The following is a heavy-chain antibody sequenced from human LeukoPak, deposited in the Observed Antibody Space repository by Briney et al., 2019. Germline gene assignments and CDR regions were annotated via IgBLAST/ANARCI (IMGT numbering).Heavy chain of an antibody. Sequence: GGSLRLSCAASGFTFSSYAMHWVRQAPGKGLEWVAVISFDGSNKYYADCVKGRFTISRDNSKNPLYLQMNSLRAEDTAVYYCARDLSIAVVAYYFDFWGQGTLVTVSS. D-gene: IGHD2-15*01. CDR2: ISFDGSNK. J-gene: IGHJ4*02. CDR1: GFTFSSYA. V-gene: IGHV3-30*04. CDR3: ARDLSIAVVAYYFDF.